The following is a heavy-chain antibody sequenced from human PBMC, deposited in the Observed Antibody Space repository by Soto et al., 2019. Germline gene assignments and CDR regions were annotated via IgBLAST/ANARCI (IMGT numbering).Heavy chain of an antibody. D-gene: IGHD3-22*01. CDR3: GRGRGCYDSSGYFDY. V-gene: IGHV3-7*03. Sequence: GGSLRLSCAASGFTFSSYWMSWVRQAPGKGLEWVANIKQDGSEKYYVDSVKGRFTISRDNAKNSLYLQMNSLRAEDTDGYYGGRGRGCYDSSGYFDYWGQGTLVTVSS. CDR2: IKQDGSEK. CDR1: GFTFSSYW. J-gene: IGHJ4*02.